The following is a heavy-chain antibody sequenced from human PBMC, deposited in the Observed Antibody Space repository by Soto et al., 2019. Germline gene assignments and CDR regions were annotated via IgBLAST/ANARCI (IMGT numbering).Heavy chain of an antibody. CDR1: GGSISSGGYS. D-gene: IGHD6-13*01. J-gene: IGHJ4*02. V-gene: IGHV4-30-2*01. Sequence: PSETLSLTCAVSGGSISSGGYSWSWIRQPPGKGLEWIGYIYHSGSTYYNPSLKSRVTISVDRSKNQFSLKLSSVTAEDTAVYYCANLASGPAAAGYPRDYWGQGTLVTVSS. CDR2: IYHSGST. CDR3: ANLASGPAAAGYPRDY.